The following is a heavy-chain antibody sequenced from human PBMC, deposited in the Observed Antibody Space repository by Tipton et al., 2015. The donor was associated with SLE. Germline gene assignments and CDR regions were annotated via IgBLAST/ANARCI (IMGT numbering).Heavy chain of an antibody. V-gene: IGHV4-4*08. CDR3: ARGRDGYCSGGNCYLLGPFDI. CDR1: AGSISGYY. Sequence: TLSLPCTVSAGSISGYYWTWIRQPPGKGLEWIGYIHTSGSTNYNPSLKSRVSVSVDTSKNQFSLRLNSVTAADTAVYYCARGRDGYCSGGNCYLLGPFDIWGQGTMVTVSS. J-gene: IGHJ3*02. D-gene: IGHD2-15*01. CDR2: IHTSGST.